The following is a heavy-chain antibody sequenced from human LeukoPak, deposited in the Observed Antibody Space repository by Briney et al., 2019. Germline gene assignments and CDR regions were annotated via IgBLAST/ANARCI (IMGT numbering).Heavy chain of an antibody. Sequence: PGGSLRLSCAASGFTFNNYAMNWVRQAPGKGLEWVSAISGSGGSTYYADSVKGRVTISRDTSKNTLYLQMNSLRAEDTAVYYCAKRARIEPKPYYFDSWGQRNLVTVSS. CDR1: GFTFNNYA. CDR2: ISGSGGST. V-gene: IGHV3-23*01. J-gene: IGHJ4*02. D-gene: IGHD5-18*01. CDR3: AKRARIEPKPYYFDS.